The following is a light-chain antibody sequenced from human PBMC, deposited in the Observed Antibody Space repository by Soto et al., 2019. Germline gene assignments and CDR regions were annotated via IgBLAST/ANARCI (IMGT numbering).Light chain of an antibody. CDR2: WGS. Sequence: DIVMTQSPLSLPVTPGEPASISCRSSQSLLHSNGYNYLDWYLQKPGQSPQLLIYWGSNRASGVPDRFSGSVSGTDFALKINRVEAEDVGVYFCMQGLQSPQTFGQGTKVELK. J-gene: IGKJ1*01. CDR3: MQGLQSPQT. CDR1: QSLLHSNGYNY. V-gene: IGKV2-28*01.